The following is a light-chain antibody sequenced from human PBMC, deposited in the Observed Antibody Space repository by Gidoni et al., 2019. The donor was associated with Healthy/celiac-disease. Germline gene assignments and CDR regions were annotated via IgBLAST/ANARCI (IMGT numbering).Light chain of an antibody. CDR1: QSVSSN. CDR2: GAS. CDR3: QQYNNWPSLT. Sequence: EIVMTQSPATLSVSPGERATLSCRASQSVSSNLAWYQHKPGQAPRLLIYGASTRATGIPARFSGSGSGTEFTLTISGLQSEDFAVYYCQQYNNWPSLTFGGXTKVEIK. J-gene: IGKJ4*01. V-gene: IGKV3-15*01.